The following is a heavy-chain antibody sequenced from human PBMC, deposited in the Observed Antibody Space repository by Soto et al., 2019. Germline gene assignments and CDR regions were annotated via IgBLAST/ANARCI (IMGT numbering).Heavy chain of an antibody. CDR2: FESGGSI. J-gene: IGHJ4*02. CDR3: ARAGVTPDFFDY. V-gene: IGHV3-53*01. D-gene: IGHD2-21*02. CDR1: GFSVRTNY. Sequence: GGSLRLSCAASGFSVRTNYMSWVRQAPGKGLEWVSVFESGGSIYYADSVKGRFIISRDYARNTVDLQLNSLRADDTAVYYCARAGVTPDFFDYWGQGTLVTVSS.